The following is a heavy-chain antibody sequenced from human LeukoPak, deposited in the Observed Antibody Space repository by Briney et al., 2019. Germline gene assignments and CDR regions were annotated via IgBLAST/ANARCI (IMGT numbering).Heavy chain of an antibody. Sequence: SETLSLTCTVSGGSISSCYCNWIRHPPPTGLELVGYIYYSGSTNYNPSLKSRVTISVDTSKNQFSLKLSSVTAADTAVYYCARQVGSSSLDVWGQGTTVTVSS. V-gene: IGHV4-59*08. J-gene: IGHJ6*02. CDR3: ARQVGSSSLDV. D-gene: IGHD6-13*01. CDR2: IYYSGST. CDR1: GGSISSCY.